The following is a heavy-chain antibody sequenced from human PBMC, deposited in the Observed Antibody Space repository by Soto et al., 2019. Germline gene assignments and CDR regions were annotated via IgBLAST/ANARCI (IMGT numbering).Heavy chain of an antibody. Sequence: QVQLVQSGAEVKKPGASVKVSCKASGYTFTSYAMHWVRQAPGQRLEWMGWINAGNGNTKYSQKFQGRVTITRDTSASTAYMELSSLRSEDTAVYYCARADSSSWVIGAFDIWGQGTMFTVSS. CDR2: INAGNGNT. CDR1: GYTFTSYA. J-gene: IGHJ3*02. D-gene: IGHD6-13*01. CDR3: ARADSSSWVIGAFDI. V-gene: IGHV1-3*01.